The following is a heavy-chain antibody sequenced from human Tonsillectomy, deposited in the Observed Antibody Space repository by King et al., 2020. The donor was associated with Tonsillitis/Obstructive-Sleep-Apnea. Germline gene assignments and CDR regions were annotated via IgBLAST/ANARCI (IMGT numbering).Heavy chain of an antibody. CDR2: TRNKANSYTT. D-gene: IGHD1-1*01. CDR3: ARETARIGRYGMDV. CDR1: GFTFSDHY. J-gene: IGHJ6*02. Sequence: EVQLVESGGGLVQPGGSLRLSCAASGFTFSDHYVDWVRQAPGKGLEWVGRTRNKANSYTTQYAASVKGRFTISRDDSKNSLYLQMNSLKTEDTAVYYCARETARIGRYGMDVWGQGTTVTVSS. V-gene: IGHV3-72*01.